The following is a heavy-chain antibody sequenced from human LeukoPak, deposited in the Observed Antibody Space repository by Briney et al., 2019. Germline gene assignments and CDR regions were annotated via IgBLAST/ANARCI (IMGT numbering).Heavy chain of an antibody. Sequence: GGSLRLSCAASGFTFDNYAMSWVRQAPGKGLGWVSGISGSGGSTYYADSVKGRFTISRDNSKNTLYLQMNSLRVEDTAVYYCAKRGGRGRTMIVEVIRYYFDYWGQGTLVTVSS. D-gene: IGHD3-22*01. CDR2: ISGSGGST. CDR1: GFTFDNYA. J-gene: IGHJ4*01. CDR3: AKRGGRGRTMIVEVIRYYFDY. V-gene: IGHV3-23*01.